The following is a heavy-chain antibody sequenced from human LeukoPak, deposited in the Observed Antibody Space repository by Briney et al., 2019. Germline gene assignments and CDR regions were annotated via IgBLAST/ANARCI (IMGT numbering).Heavy chain of an antibody. CDR1: GYTFTSYG. J-gene: IGHJ5*02. Sequence: GASVKVSCKASGYTFTSYGISWVRQAPGQGLEWMGWISAYNGNTNYAQKLQGRVTMTRDTSISTAYMELSRLRSDDTAVYYCARVYYDILTGYYLSWFDPWGQGTLVTVSS. V-gene: IGHV1-18*01. CDR2: ISAYNGNT. CDR3: ARVYYDILTGYYLSWFDP. D-gene: IGHD3-9*01.